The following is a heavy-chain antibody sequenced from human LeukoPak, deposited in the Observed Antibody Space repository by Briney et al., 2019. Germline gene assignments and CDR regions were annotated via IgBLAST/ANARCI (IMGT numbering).Heavy chain of an antibody. V-gene: IGHV3-23*01. D-gene: IGHD3-22*01. CDR1: GFTFSTYG. J-gene: IGHJ4*02. CDR3: ARFAFSGYYDYYFDY. CDR2: ISGSGGST. Sequence: PGGSLRLSCAASGFTFSTYGMTWVRQAPGKGLEWVSSISGSGGSTYYADSVKGRFTISRDNSKNTLYLQMNSLRAEDTAVYYCARFAFSGYYDYYFDYWGQGTLVTVSS.